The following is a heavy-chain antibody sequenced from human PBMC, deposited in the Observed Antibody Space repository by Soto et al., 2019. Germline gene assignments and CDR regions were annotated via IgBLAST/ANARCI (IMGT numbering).Heavy chain of an antibody. CDR2: ISGSGANT. Sequence: GGSLRLSCAAAGFTFSDYAMNWVRQAPGKGLEWVSAISGSGANTYYADSVKGRFTISRDNSKNMLYLQMNSLRDEDTAVYYCANGRFLEWLLPDNWFDPWGQGTLVTVSS. CDR3: ANGRFLEWLLPDNWFDP. CDR1: GFTFSDYA. V-gene: IGHV3-23*01. D-gene: IGHD3-3*01. J-gene: IGHJ5*02.